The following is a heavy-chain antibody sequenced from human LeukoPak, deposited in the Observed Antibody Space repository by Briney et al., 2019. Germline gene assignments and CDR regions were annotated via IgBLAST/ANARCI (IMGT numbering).Heavy chain of an antibody. CDR1: GYTFTSYD. V-gene: IGHV1-8*01. J-gene: IGHJ4*02. CDR2: MNPNSGNT. CDR3: ARRIVGATKPFDY. Sequence: ASVKVSCKASGYTFTSYDINWVRQATGQGLEWMGWMNPNSGNTGYAQKFQGRVTMTRNTSISTAYMELSSLRSEDTAVYYRARRIVGATKPFDYWGQGTLVTVSS. D-gene: IGHD1-26*01.